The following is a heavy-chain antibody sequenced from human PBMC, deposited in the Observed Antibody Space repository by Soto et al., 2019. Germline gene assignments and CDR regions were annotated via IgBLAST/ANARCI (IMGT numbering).Heavy chain of an antibody. CDR2: ISGSGGST. Sequence: EVQLLESGGGLVQPGGSLRLSCAASGFTFSSYVMSWVRQAPGKGLEWVSAISGSGGSTYYADSVKGRFTISRDNSKNTLYVKMNSLRVEDTAIYYCSKDHDSSGWYGGCGYWGQGTLVTVSS. D-gene: IGHD6-19*01. CDR3: SKDHDSSGWYGGCGY. CDR1: GFTFSSYV. V-gene: IGHV3-23*01. J-gene: IGHJ4*02.